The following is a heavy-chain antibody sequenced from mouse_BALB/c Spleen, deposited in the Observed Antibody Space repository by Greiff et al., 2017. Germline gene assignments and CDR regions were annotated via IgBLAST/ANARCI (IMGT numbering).Heavy chain of an antibody. CDR2: ISDGGSYT. CDR3: ARFYYGYAVDAMDY. J-gene: IGHJ4*01. CDR1: GFTFSDYY. V-gene: IGHV5-4*02. Sequence: EVKVVESGGGLVKPGGSLKLSCTASGFTFSDYYMYWVRQTPEKRLEWVATISDGGSYTYYPDSVKGRFIISRDNAKNNLYLQMSSLKSEDTAMYYCARFYYGYAVDAMDYWGQGTSVTVSS. D-gene: IGHD2-2*01.